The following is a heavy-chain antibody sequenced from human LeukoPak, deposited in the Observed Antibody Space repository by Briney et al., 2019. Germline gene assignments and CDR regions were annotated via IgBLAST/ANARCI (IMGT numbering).Heavy chain of an antibody. J-gene: IGHJ4*02. CDR3: ARYDATVTRGFDY. CDR2: IIPIFGTA. Sequence: ASVKVSCKASGGTFSSYAISWVRQAPGQGLEWMGGIIPIFGTANYAQKFQGRATITADESTSTAYMELSSLRSEDTAVYYCARYDATVTRGFDYWGQGTLVTVSS. D-gene: IGHD4-17*01. V-gene: IGHV1-69*13. CDR1: GGTFSSYA.